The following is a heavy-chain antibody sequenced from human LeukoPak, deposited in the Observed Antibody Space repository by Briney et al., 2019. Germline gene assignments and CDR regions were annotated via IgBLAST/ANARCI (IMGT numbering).Heavy chain of an antibody. D-gene: IGHD2-15*01. CDR3: ARERYCSGGSCYKHYYYYYGMDV. J-gene: IGHJ6*02. CDR2: INHSGST. Sequence: SETLSLTCAVYGGSFSGYYWSWIRQPPGEGLEWIGEINHSGSTNYNPSLKSRVTISVDTSKNQFSLKLSSVTAADTAVYYCARERYCSGGSCYKHYYYYYGMDVWGQGTTVTVSS. CDR1: GGSFSGYY. V-gene: IGHV4-34*01.